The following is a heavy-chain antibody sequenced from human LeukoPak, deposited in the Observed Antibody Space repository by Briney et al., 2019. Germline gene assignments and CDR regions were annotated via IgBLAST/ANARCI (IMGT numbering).Heavy chain of an antibody. V-gene: IGHV3-30*02. CDR1: GFIFYDYG. Sequence: GGSLRLSCTTSGFIFYDYGMHWVRRAPGKGLECVASVRHDGVDKYYTESVKGRFTISKDNTKNTVFLYMNSLRPEDTAVYYCVRWSGTYPLYYLDYWGQGTPVTVSS. CDR3: VRWSGTYPLYYLDY. D-gene: IGHD1-26*01. CDR2: VRHDGVDK. J-gene: IGHJ4*02.